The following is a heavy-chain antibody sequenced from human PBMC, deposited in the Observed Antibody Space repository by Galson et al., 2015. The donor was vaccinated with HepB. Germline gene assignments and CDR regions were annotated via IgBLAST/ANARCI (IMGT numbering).Heavy chain of an antibody. Sequence: SVKVSCKASGYTFTSYGISWVRQAPGQGLEWMGWISAYNGNTNYAQKLQGRVTMTTDTSTSTAYMELRSLRSDDTAVYYCARSAYYDTLTGPNWFDPWGQGTLVTVSS. CDR3: ARSAYYDTLTGPNWFDP. CDR1: GYTFTSYG. J-gene: IGHJ5*02. CDR2: ISAYNGNT. V-gene: IGHV1-18*01. D-gene: IGHD3-9*01.